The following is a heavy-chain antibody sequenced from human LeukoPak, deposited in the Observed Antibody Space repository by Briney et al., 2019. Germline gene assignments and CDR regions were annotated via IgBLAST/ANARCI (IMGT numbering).Heavy chain of an antibody. V-gene: IGHV4-34*01. Sequence: SQTLSPTCALYGASFSAYYWSWIRQPPGKGLEWIGEINHSGSTNYNPSLKSRVTISVDTSKNQFSLKLSSVTAADTAVYYCARERPPYYYGSGSYRAFDIWGQGTMVTVSS. J-gene: IGHJ3*02. CDR3: ARERPPYYYGSGSYRAFDI. CDR2: INHSGST. CDR1: GASFSAYY. D-gene: IGHD3-10*01.